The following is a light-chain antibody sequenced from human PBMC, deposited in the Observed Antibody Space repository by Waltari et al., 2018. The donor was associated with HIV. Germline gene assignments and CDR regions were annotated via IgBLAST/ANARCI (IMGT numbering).Light chain of an antibody. CDR3: MQALQTPWT. V-gene: IGKV2-28*01. J-gene: IGKJ1*01. CDR1: QSLLQSNGYNY. CDR2: LGS. Sequence: EIVMTQSPLSLPVTPGEPASISCRASQSLLQSNGYNYLGWYLQKPGQSPQLLIYLGSNRASGVPDRFSGSASGTDFTLKISRVEADDVGVYYCMQALQTPWTFGPGTKVEIK.